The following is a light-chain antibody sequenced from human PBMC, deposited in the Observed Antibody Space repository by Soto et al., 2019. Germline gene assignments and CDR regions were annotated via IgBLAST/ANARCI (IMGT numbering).Light chain of an antibody. J-gene: IGKJ3*01. V-gene: IGKV1-5*03. CDR1: QSINSW. CDR2: KTS. Sequence: DIQMTQSPSTLSASVGDRVIITCRASQSINSWLAWYQQKPGKAPKLLIYKTSSLQSGVPLRFSGSGSGTEFTLTISSLQPDDFATYYCQQYNSYSAFTFDPGTKVDIK. CDR3: QQYNSYSAFT.